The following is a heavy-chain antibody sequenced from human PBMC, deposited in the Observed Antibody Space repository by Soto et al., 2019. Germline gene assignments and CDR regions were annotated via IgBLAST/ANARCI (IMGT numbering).Heavy chain of an antibody. CDR3: AHIFDFDWVWAFEY. CDR2: IYWDDDK. V-gene: IGHV2-5*02. J-gene: IGHJ4*02. Sequence: QITLKESGPTLVKPIQTLTLTCTFSGFSLDTSGVGVGWIRQPPGKTLEWLALIYWDDDKRYSPSLNSRLTITKDTSKNQVVLRMTNVDPVDTATYYCAHIFDFDWVWAFEYWGQGALVTVSS. D-gene: IGHD3-9*01. CDR1: GFSLDTSGVG.